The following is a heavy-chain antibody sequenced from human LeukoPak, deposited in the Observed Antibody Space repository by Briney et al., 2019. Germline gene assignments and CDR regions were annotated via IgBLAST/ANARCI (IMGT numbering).Heavy chain of an antibody. CDR1: GYTFTGYY. CDR2: INPNSGGT. V-gene: IGHV1-2*02. D-gene: IGHD5-18*01. Sequence: ASVKVSCKASGYTFTGYYMHWVRQAPGQGLEWMGWINPNSGGTNYAQKFQGRGTMTRDTSISTDYMELSRLRSDDTAVYYCARALYSYGTGGGYYMDVWGKGTTVTISS. CDR3: ARALYSYGTGGGYYMDV. J-gene: IGHJ6*03.